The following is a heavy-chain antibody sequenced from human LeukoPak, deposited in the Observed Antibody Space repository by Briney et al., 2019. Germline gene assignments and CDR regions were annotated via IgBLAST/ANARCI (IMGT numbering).Heavy chain of an antibody. CDR2: INTDGSYT. Sequence: GGSLRLSCAASGFTFGNSWIHWVRQAPGNGLVWVSRINTDGSYTSYADSVKGRFTISRDNSKNTLYLQMNSLRAEDTAVYYCAKFSPTPLLNYYYYGMDVWGQGTTVTVSS. D-gene: IGHD3-3*01. CDR3: AKFSPTPLLNYYYYGMDV. CDR1: GFTFGNSW. V-gene: IGHV3-74*01. J-gene: IGHJ6*02.